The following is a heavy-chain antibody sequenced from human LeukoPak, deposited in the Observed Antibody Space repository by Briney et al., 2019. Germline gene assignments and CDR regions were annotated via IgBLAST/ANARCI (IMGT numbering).Heavy chain of an antibody. CDR2: ISSSSSYI. Sequence: GGSLRLSCAASGFTFSSYSMNWVRQAPGKGLEWVSSISSSSSYIYYADSVKGRFTISRDNAKNSLYLQMNSLRAEDTAVYYCARDHITFPSPYYDSSGYYEVWGQGTLVTVSS. V-gene: IGHV3-21*01. D-gene: IGHD3-22*01. CDR1: GFTFSSYS. J-gene: IGHJ4*02. CDR3: ARDHITFPSPYYDSSGYYEV.